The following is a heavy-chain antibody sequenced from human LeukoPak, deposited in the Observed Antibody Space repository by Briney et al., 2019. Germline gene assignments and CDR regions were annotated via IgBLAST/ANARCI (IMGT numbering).Heavy chain of an antibody. CDR2: INSDGSST. J-gene: IGHJ4*02. CDR3: ARGAYSSGWYSVY. D-gene: IGHD6-19*01. CDR1: GCTFSSYW. Sequence: PGGSLRLSCAASGCTFSSYWMHWVREAPGKGLVWVSRINSDGSSTSYADSVKGRFTISRDNAKNTLYLQMNSLRAEDTAVYYCARGAYSSGWYSVYWGQGTLVTVSS. V-gene: IGHV3-74*01.